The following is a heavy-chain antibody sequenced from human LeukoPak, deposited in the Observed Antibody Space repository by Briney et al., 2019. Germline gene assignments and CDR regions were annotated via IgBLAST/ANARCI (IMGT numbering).Heavy chain of an antibody. D-gene: IGHD3-22*01. CDR3: ARPYDTSGYYNYYLDY. CDR2: SSAYNVNT. J-gene: IGHJ4*02. V-gene: IGHV1-18*01. Sequence: ASVKVSCKASGYNLISYGIIWVRQAPGQGLEWMGWSSAYNVNTNYAQKFQGRVTMTTDTSTSTAYMELRSLKSDDTAVYFCARPYDTSGYYNYYLDYWGQGTLVTVSS. CDR1: GYNLISYG.